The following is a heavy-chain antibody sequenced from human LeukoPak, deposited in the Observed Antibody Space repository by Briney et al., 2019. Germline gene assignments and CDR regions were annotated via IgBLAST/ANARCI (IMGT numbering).Heavy chain of an antibody. CDR2: VIPILGIA. D-gene: IGHD2-8*01. V-gene: IGHV1-69*04. J-gene: IGHJ3*02. Sequence: ASVKVSCKASGGTFSSYAISWVRQAPGQGLEWMGRVIPILGIANYAQKFQGRVTITADKSTSTAYMELSSLRSEDTAVYYCARVPRAYCTNGVCYVGRQDAFDIWGQGTMVTVSS. CDR1: GGTFSSYA. CDR3: ARVPRAYCTNGVCYVGRQDAFDI.